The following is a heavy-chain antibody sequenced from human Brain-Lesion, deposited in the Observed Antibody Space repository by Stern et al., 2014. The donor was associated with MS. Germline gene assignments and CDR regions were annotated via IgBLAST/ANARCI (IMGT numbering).Heavy chain of an antibody. J-gene: IGHJ4*02. Sequence: VQLEESGAEVKKPGASVKVSCKVSRYTLTELSMHWVRQAPRKGLEWMGGFDPEEGETIYAQKFQGRVTKTEDTSTDTAYMELSSLRSEDTAVYYCATLSPGAGGNYYRHFDYWGQGTLVTVSS. D-gene: IGHD1-26*01. CDR3: ATLSPGAGGNYYRHFDY. CDR1: RYTLTELS. V-gene: IGHV1-24*01. CDR2: FDPEEGET.